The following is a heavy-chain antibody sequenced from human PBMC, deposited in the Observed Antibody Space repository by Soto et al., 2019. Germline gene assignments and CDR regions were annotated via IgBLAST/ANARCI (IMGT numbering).Heavy chain of an antibody. CDR2: IRSSGNTI. J-gene: IGHJ4*02. V-gene: IGHV3-48*03. CDR1: GFTFSNYK. CDR3: ARDEYGGAYDY. D-gene: IGHD4-17*01. Sequence: EVQLVESGGGLVQPGGSLRLSCAASGFTFSNYKMNWVRQAPGKGLEWVSYIRSSGNTIHYADSVKGRFTISRDNAKKSLYLQMNSLRAEDTAVYYCARDEYGGAYDYWGQGTLVTVSS.